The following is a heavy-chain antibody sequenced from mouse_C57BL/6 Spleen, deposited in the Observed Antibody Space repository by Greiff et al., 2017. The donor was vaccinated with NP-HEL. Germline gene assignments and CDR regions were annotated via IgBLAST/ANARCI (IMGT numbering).Heavy chain of an antibody. J-gene: IGHJ2*01. V-gene: IGHV1-26*01. CDR3: ATSSGDDYDDDYFDY. Sequence: VQLQQSGPELVKPGASVKISCKASGYTFTDYYMNWVKQSHGKSLEWIGDINPNNGGTSYNQKFKGKATLTVDKSSSTAYMELRSLTSEDSADYYCATSSGDDYDDDYFDYWGQGTTLTVSS. CDR1: GYTFTDYY. CDR2: INPNNGGT. D-gene: IGHD2-4*01.